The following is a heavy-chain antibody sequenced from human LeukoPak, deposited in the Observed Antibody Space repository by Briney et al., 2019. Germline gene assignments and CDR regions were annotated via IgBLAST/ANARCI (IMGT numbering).Heavy chain of an antibody. CDR3: ARTRGMVYARKGFDP. V-gene: IGHV4-34*01. CDR2: INHSGST. D-gene: IGHD2-8*01. Sequence: SETLSLTCAVYGGSFSGYYWSWIRQPPGKGLEWIGEINHSGSTNYNPSLKSRVTISVDTSKNQFSLKLSSVTAADTAVYYCARTRGMVYARKGFDPWGQGTLVTVSS. CDR1: GGSFSGYY. J-gene: IGHJ5*02.